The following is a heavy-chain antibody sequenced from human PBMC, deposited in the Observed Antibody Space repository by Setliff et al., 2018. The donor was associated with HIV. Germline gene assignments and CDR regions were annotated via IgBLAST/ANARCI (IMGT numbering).Heavy chain of an antibody. Sequence: PGESLKISCKASGYSFTNYWVGWVRQMPGNGLEWVGLIWPDDSDTIYSPSFQGQVTLSADKSISTAYLQWSSLKASDTAMYYCARQGSSGWYGHDAFDIWGQGTMVTVSS. CDR2: IWPDDSDT. V-gene: IGHV5-51*01. CDR3: ARQGSSGWYGHDAFDI. CDR1: GYSFTNYW. D-gene: IGHD6-19*01. J-gene: IGHJ3*02.